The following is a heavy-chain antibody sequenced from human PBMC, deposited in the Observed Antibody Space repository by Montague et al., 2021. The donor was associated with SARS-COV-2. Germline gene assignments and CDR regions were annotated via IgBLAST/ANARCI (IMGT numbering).Heavy chain of an antibody. Sequence: SLRPSCAASGFTFSSYAMSWVRQAPGKGLEWVSVIYSGGSSTYYADSVKGRFTISRDNSKNTLYLQMNSLRAEDTAVYYCATTTGLGSWGQGTLVTVSS. J-gene: IGHJ5*02. D-gene: IGHD4-17*01. CDR2: IYSGGSST. CDR1: GFTFSSYA. V-gene: IGHV3-23*03. CDR3: ATTTGLGS.